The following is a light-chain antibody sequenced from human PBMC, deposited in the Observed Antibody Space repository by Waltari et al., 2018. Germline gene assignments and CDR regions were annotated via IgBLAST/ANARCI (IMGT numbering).Light chain of an antibody. CDR2: GSS. Sequence: EILLTQSPGTLSLSPGERATLSCRAGQSVGRSLAWYQQKPGQPPRLLIYGSSNRATGTPDRFRGGGSGTDFSLTISRLEPEDFAVYYCQHYVSLPVTFGQGTKVEIK. J-gene: IGKJ1*01. V-gene: IGKV3-20*01. CDR3: QHYVSLPVT. CDR1: QSVGRS.